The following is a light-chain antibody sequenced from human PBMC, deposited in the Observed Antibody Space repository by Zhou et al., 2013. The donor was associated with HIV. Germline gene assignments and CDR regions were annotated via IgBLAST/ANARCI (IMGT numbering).Light chain of an antibody. Sequence: DIQMTQSPSTLSASVGDRVTITCRASQSFSNYLAWYQQKQGEAPKLLIYKASTLETGVPSRFSGSGSGTEFTLTISSLQPDDCATYYCQQTNNYPWTFGQGPRWKSN. J-gene: IGKJ1*01. V-gene: IGKV1-5*03. CDR3: QQTNNYPWT. CDR2: KAS. CDR1: QSFSNY.